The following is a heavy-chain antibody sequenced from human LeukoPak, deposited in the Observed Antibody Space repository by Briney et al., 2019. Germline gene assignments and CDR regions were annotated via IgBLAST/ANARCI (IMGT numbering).Heavy chain of an antibody. Sequence: GGSLRLSCAASGFSFSAYWMTWVRQAPGTGLEWVANINPAGSETYYVDPVKGRFSISRDNAKNLVYLQMDSLRAEDTAVYHCARFGYVAAVDVWGQGTPVTVSS. D-gene: IGHD2-15*01. CDR2: INPAGSET. CDR1: GFSFSAYW. J-gene: IGHJ4*02. CDR3: ARFGYVAAVDV. V-gene: IGHV3-7*01.